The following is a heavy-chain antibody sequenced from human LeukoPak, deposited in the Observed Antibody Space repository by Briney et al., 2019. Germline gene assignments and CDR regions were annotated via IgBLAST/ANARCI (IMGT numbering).Heavy chain of an antibody. J-gene: IGHJ4*02. D-gene: IGHD3-10*01. CDR3: ARGTLWFGELLYGLDY. CDR2: IYSGGST. V-gene: IGHV3-66*01. Sequence: PGGSLRLSCAASGFTVSSNYTSWVRQAPGKGLEWVSVIYSGGSTYYADSVKGRFTISRDNSKNTLYLQMNSLRAEDTAVYYCARGTLWFGELLYGLDYWGQGTLVTVSS. CDR1: GFTVSSNY.